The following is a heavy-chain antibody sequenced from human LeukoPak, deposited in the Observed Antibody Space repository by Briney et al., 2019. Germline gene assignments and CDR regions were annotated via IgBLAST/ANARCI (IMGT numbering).Heavy chain of an antibody. CDR2: ISYDGSNK. V-gene: IGHV3-30-3*01. J-gene: IGHJ4*02. Sequence: PGRSLRLSCAASGFTFSAYALYWVRQARQAPGKGLEWVAIISYDGSNKYYADSVKGRFTISRDNSKNTLYLQMNSLRAEDTAVYYCARDYCSGSSCYSEGYWGRGTLVTVSS. D-gene: IGHD2-15*01. CDR3: ARDYCSGSSCYSEGY. CDR1: GFTFSAYA.